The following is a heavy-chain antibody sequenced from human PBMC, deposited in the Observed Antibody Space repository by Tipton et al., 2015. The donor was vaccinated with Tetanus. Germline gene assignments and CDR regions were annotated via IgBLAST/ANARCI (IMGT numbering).Heavy chain of an antibody. CDR1: GYTFTGYY. CDR3: ARSRGGTRVYYAIAF. CDR2: IIPIFGTI. D-gene: IGHD3-22*01. J-gene: IGHJ4*02. V-gene: IGHV1-46*01. Sequence: QVQLVQSGAEVKKPGASVKVSCKASGYTFTGYYMHWVRQAPGQGLEWMGGIIPIFGTITYAQKFQGRVTITADRSTNTAYMELNSLTSEDTAVYYCARSRGGTRVYYAIAFWGQGTLVTVSS.